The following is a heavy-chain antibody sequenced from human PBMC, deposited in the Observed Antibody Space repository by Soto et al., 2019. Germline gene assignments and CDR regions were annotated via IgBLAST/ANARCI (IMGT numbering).Heavy chain of an antibody. CDR2: IFYSGTT. CDR3: ARGRRVVVDFFGPYLDV. CDR1: GGSIASGGYH. V-gene: IGHV4-31*03. J-gene: IGHJ6*02. Sequence: QVQLQESGPGLVKPSQTLSLACSVSGGSIASGGYHWGWVRQHPGKGLEWIGYIFYSGTTHYSPSLRSRLTMCLDTSKNNFSLKLRSVTAADTAVYYCARGRRVVVDFFGPYLDVWCQGITVTVSS. D-gene: IGHD2-15*01.